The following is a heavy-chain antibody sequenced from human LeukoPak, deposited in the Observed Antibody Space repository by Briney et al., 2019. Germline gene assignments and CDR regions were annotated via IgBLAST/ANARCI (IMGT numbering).Heavy chain of an antibody. J-gene: IGHJ4*02. V-gene: IGHV1-8*03. D-gene: IGHD1-26*01. CDR1: GGTFSSYA. Sequence: ASVKVSCKASGGTFSSYAISWVRQAPGQGLEWMGWMNPNSGNTGYAQKFQGRVTITRNTSISTAYMELSSLRSEDTAVYYCARVNEGPSGSCHFDYWGQGTLVTVSS. CDR3: ARVNEGPSGSCHFDY. CDR2: MNPNSGNT.